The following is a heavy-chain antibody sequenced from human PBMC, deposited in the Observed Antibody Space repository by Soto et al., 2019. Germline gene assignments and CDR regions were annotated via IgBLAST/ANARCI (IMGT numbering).Heavy chain of an antibody. J-gene: IGHJ6*03. CDR3: ARGYYGDYLGYYYYYVDV. D-gene: IGHD4-17*01. CDR2: MNPNSGNT. V-gene: IGHV1-8*01. Sequence: ASVKVSCKASGYTFTSYDINWVRQATGQGLEWMGWMNPNSGNTGYAQKFQGRVTMTRNTSISTAYMELSSLRSEDTAVYYCARGYYGDYLGYYYYYVDVWGKGTTVTVSS. CDR1: GYTFTSYD.